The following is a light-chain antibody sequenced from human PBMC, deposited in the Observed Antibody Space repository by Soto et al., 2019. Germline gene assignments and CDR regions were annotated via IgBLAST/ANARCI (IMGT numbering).Light chain of an antibody. Sequence: QSVLTQPPSASGSPGQSVTISCTGASSDVGGYNFVSWYQQRPGKAPKVIIYEVSKRPSGVPDRFSGSKSGNTASLTVSGLQAEDEADYYCSSYAVRHYVFGTGTKVTVL. CDR2: EVS. CDR3: SSYAVRHYV. CDR1: SSDVGGYNF. J-gene: IGLJ1*01. V-gene: IGLV2-8*01.